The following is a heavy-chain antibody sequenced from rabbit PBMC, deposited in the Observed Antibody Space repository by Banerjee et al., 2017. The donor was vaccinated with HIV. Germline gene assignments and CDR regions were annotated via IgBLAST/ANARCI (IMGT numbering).Heavy chain of an antibody. CDR1: GFDLSDYYY. Sequence: QEQLEESGGGLVKPEGSLTLTCTASGFDLSDYYYMCWVRQAPGKGLELIACIYTNGGSTYYATWAKGRFTISGTSSTTVTLQMTSLTAADTATYFCARDLAGAIGWNFNLWGPGTLVTVS. CDR2: IYTNGGST. J-gene: IGHJ4*01. D-gene: IGHD4-1*01. V-gene: IGHV1S45*01. CDR3: ARDLAGAIGWNFNL.